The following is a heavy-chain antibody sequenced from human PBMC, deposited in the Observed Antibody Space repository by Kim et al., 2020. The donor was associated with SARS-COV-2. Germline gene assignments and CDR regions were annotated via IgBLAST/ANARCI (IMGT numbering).Heavy chain of an antibody. D-gene: IGHD1-26*01. Sequence: ASVKVSCKASGYTFTSYYMHWVRQAPGQGLEWMGIINPSGGSTSYAQKFQGRVTMTRDTSTSTVYMELSSLRSEDTAVYYCARDSNGRDFGGSYLVYGYWGQGTLVTVSS. V-gene: IGHV1-46*01. J-gene: IGHJ4*02. CDR1: GYTFTSYY. CDR3: ARDSNGRDFGGSYLVYGY. CDR2: INPSGGST.